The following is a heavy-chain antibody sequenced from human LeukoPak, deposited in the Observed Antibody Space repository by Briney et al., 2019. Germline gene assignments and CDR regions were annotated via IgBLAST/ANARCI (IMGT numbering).Heavy chain of an antibody. CDR3: ARGDILTGYYTDY. D-gene: IGHD3-9*01. V-gene: IGHV4-31*03. CDR1: GGSISSGGYY. J-gene: IGHJ4*02. Sequence: SETLSLTCTVSGGSISSGGYYWSWIRQHPGKGLEWIGYIYYSGSAYYNPSLKSRVTISVDTSKNQFSLKLSSVTAADTAVYYCARGDILTGYYTDYWGQGTLVTVSS. CDR2: IYYSGSA.